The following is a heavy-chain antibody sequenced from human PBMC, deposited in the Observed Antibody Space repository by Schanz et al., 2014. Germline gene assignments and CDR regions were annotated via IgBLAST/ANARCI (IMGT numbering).Heavy chain of an antibody. V-gene: IGHV1-2*06. Sequence: QVQLVQSGPEVKKPGASVRVSCQASGYTFVGYSIHWLRQAPGQGLEWMGRINPNSGDTNYAQKFQGRVTMTRDTSTSTAYMELSRLRSDDTAIYYCARDRRLQRQSGWDYWGQGTLVTVSS. D-gene: IGHD3-10*01. J-gene: IGHJ4*02. CDR3: ARDRRLQRQSGWDY. CDR1: GYTFVGYS. CDR2: INPNSGDT.